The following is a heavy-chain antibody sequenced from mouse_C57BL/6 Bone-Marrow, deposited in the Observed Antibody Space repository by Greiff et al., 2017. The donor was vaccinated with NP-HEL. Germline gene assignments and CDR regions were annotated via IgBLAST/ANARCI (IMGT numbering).Heavy chain of an antibody. CDR3: TRGRYDGYYVRYAMDY. Sequence: EVKLVESGEGLVKPGGSLKLSCAASGFTFSSYAMSWVRQTPEKRLEWVAYISSGGDYIYYADTVKGRFTISRDNARNPLYLQMSSLKSEDTAMYYCTRGRYDGYYVRYAMDYWGQGTSVTVSS. D-gene: IGHD2-3*01. CDR2: ISSGGDYI. V-gene: IGHV5-9-1*02. CDR1: GFTFSSYA. J-gene: IGHJ4*01.